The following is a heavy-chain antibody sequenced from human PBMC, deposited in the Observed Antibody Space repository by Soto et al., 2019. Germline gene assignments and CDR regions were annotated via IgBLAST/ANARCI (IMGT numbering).Heavy chain of an antibody. J-gene: IGHJ3*01. CDR2: IVPIFGTG. V-gene: IGHV1-69*12. CDR1: GGTFHSNG. Sequence: QVRLVQSGAEVKKPGSSVKVSCKASGGTFHSNGISWVRQAPGQGLEWMGGIVPIFGTGIYAKKFQGRVTVTADEAPATVLPELTILSSEETVVDNSASDLHAVALWGSGTMVTASS. CDR3: ASDLHAVAL.